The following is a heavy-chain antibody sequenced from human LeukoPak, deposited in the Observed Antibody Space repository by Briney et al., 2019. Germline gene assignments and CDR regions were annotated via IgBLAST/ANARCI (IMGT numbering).Heavy chain of an antibody. D-gene: IGHD6-13*01. CDR2: INHSGST. Sequence: PSETLSLTCAVYGGSFSGYYWSWIRQPPGKGLEWIGEINHSGSTNYNPSLKSRVTISVDTSKNQFSLKLSSVTAADTAVYYCARGEYSSSGALDPWGQGTLVTVSS. CDR1: GGSFSGYY. CDR3: ARGEYSSSGALDP. J-gene: IGHJ5*02. V-gene: IGHV4-34*01.